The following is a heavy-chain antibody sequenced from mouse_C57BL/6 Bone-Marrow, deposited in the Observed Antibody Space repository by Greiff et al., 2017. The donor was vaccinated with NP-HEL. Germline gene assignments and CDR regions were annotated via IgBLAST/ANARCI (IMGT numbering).Heavy chain of an antibody. D-gene: IGHD3-1*01. CDR2: IDPSDSYT. Sequence: VQLQQSGAELVKPGASVKLSCKASGYTFTSYWMQWVKQRPGQGLEWIGEIDPSDSYTNYNQKFKGKATLTVDTSSSTAYMQLSSLTSEDSAVYYCAREGLSLYAMDYWGQGTSVTVSS. J-gene: IGHJ4*01. CDR1: GYTFTSYW. CDR3: AREGLSLYAMDY. V-gene: IGHV1-50*01.